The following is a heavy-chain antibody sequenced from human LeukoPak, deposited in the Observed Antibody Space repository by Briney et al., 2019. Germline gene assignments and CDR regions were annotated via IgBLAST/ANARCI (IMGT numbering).Heavy chain of an antibody. CDR2: ISSSSSTI. Sequence: PGGSLRLSCAASGFTFSDYYMSWVRQAPGKGLEWVSYISSSSSTIYYADSVKGRFTISRDNAKNSLYLQMNSLRAEDTAVYYCARKSPGRLRYCSSTSCYTGAFDIWGQGTMVTVSS. CDR1: GFTFSDYY. D-gene: IGHD2-2*02. V-gene: IGHV3-11*04. CDR3: ARKSPGRLRYCSSTSCYTGAFDI. J-gene: IGHJ3*02.